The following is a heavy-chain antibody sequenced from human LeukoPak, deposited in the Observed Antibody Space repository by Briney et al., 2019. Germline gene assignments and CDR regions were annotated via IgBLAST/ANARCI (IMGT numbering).Heavy chain of an antibody. CDR1: GFTFDDYA. CDR3: ARANIVATIIDAFDI. Sequence: GGSLRLSCAASGFTFDDYAMHWVRQAPGRGLEWVSVIYSGGSTYYADSVKGRFTISRNNSKNTLYLQMNSLRAEDTAVYYCARANIVATIIDAFDIWGQGTMVTVSS. D-gene: IGHD5-12*01. J-gene: IGHJ3*02. V-gene: IGHV3-53*01. CDR2: IYSGGST.